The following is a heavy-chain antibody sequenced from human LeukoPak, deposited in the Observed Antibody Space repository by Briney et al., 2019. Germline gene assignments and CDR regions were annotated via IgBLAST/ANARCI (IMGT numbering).Heavy chain of an antibody. D-gene: IGHD6-19*01. CDR3: ARGRFSSGWYEDAFDI. CDR1: GFTFSSYA. V-gene: IGHV3-30*04. Sequence: GRSLRLSCAASGFTFSSYAMHWVRQAPGKGLEWVAVISYDGGNKYYADSVKGRFTISRDNAKNSLYLQMNSLRAEDTAVYCCARGRFSSGWYEDAFDIWGQGTMVTVSS. J-gene: IGHJ3*02. CDR2: ISYDGGNK.